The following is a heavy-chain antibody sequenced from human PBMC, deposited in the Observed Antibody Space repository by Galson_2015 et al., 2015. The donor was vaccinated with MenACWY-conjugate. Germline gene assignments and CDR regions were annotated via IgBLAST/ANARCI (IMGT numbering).Heavy chain of an antibody. V-gene: IGHV3-7*01. CDR2: IKQDGGEK. D-gene: IGHD2/OR15-2a*01. J-gene: IGHJ3*02. CDR1: GFTFSSYW. Sequence: SLRLSCAASGFTFSSYWMSWVRQAPGKGLEWVANIKQDGGEKYYVDSVKGRFTISRDNAKNSLYLQMNSLRAEDTAVYYCAGHSKRSAGAFDIWGQGTMVTVSS. CDR3: AGHSKRSAGAFDI.